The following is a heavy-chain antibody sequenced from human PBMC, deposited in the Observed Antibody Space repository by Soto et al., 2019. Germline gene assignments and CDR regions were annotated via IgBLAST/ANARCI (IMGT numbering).Heavy chain of an antibody. CDR3: ARDKGYGFGWSSSSGMDV. CDR2: ISGYNGNT. Sequence: GASVKVSCKASGYTFSNFGLSRVRQAPGQGLEWMGWISGYNGNTNPAERFQGRVTMTTDTSTSTAYMEVRSLTSDDTAVYYCARDKGYGFGWSSSSGMDVWGQGTTVTVSS. D-gene: IGHD5-18*01. V-gene: IGHV1-18*01. CDR1: GYTFSNFG. J-gene: IGHJ6*02.